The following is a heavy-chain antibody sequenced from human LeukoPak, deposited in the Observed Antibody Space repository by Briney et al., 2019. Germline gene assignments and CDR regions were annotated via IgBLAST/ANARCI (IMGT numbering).Heavy chain of an antibody. V-gene: IGHV4-61*05. CDR1: GGSISSSSYY. Sequence: SETLSLTCTVSGGSISSSSYYWGWIRQPPGKGLEWIGRIYTSGSTNYNPSLKSRVTMSVDTSKNQFSLKLSSVTAADTAVYYCARVSVSSGYYLDYYYYMDVWGKGTTVTVSS. CDR3: ARVSVSSGYYLDYYYYMDV. D-gene: IGHD3-22*01. CDR2: IYTSGST. J-gene: IGHJ6*03.